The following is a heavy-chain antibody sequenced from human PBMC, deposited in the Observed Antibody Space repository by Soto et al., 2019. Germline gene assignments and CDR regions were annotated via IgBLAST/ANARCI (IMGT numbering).Heavy chain of an antibody. CDR2: IKQDGSEK. CDR1: GFTFSSYW. V-gene: IGHV3-7*01. CDR3: ARLNYDILTGAPPYYYYGMDV. J-gene: IGHJ6*02. Sequence: PVGSLRLSCAASGFTFSSYWMSWVRQAPGKGLEWVANIKQDGSEKYYVDSVKGRFTISRDNAKNSLYLQMNSLRAEDTAVYYCARLNYDILTGAPPYYYYGMDVWGQGTTVTVSS. D-gene: IGHD3-9*01.